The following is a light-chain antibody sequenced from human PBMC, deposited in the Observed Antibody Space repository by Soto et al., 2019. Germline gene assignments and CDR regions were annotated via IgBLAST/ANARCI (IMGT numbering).Light chain of an antibody. CDR3: QQYGSSPSIT. V-gene: IGKV3-20*01. J-gene: IGKJ5*01. CDR1: QSVGSSY. Sequence: EIVLTQSAGTLSLSQGERVTLSCRASQSVGSSYLSWYQQRPGQAPRLLIYGASSRATGIPDRFSGSGSGTDFTLTISRLEPEDFAVYYCQQYGSSPSITFGQGTRLEIK. CDR2: GAS.